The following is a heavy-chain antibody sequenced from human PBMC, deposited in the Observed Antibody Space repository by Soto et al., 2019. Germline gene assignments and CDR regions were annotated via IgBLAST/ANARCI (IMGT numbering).Heavy chain of an antibody. V-gene: IGHV3-23*01. CDR2: ISGSGGST. J-gene: IGHJ4*02. D-gene: IGHD3-3*01. CDR1: GFTFSSYA. Sequence: PGGSLRLSCAASGFTFSSYAMSWVRQAPGKGLEWVSAISGSGGSTYYADSVKGRFTISRDNSKNTLYLQMNSLRAEDTAVYYCAKDGKLRFLEWSPFDYWGQGTLVTVSS. CDR3: AKDGKLRFLEWSPFDY.